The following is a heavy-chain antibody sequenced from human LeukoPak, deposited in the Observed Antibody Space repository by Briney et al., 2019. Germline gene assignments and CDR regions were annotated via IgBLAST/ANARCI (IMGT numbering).Heavy chain of an antibody. Sequence: SVKVSCKASGGTFSSYAISWARQAPGQGLEWMGGIIPIFGTANYAQKFQGRVAITTDESTSTAYMELSSLRSEDTAVYYCARSGSVGLWFGEFWGQGTLVTVSS. CDR3: ARSGSVGLWFGEF. CDR1: GGTFSSYA. J-gene: IGHJ4*02. CDR2: IIPIFGTA. D-gene: IGHD3-10*01. V-gene: IGHV1-69*05.